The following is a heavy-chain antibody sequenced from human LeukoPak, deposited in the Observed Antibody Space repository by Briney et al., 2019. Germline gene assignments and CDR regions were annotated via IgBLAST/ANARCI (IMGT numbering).Heavy chain of an antibody. CDR3: AKDSSLHYYDSTGDFDY. J-gene: IGHJ4*02. CDR1: GFSFSSYW. V-gene: IGHV3-23*01. D-gene: IGHD3-22*01. CDR2: ISGSGGSP. Sequence: QPGGSLRLSCAASGFSFSSYWMNWVRQAPGKGLEWVSTISGSGGSPYYADSVKGRFTISRDNSKNTLYLQMNSLRAEDTAVYYCAKDSSLHYYDSTGDFDYWGQGTLVTVSS.